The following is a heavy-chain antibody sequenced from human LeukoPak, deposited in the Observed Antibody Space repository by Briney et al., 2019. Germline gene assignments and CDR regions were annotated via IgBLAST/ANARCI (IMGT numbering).Heavy chain of an antibody. D-gene: IGHD3-22*01. CDR1: GFTFSSYG. Sequence: GKSLRLSCAASGFTFSSYGMHWVRQAPGKGLEWVAVISYDGSNKYYADSVKGRFTISRDNSKNTLYLQMNSLRAEDTAVYYCAKATYYYDSSGYYLLDYWGQGTLVTVSS. CDR2: ISYDGSNK. J-gene: IGHJ4*02. V-gene: IGHV3-30*18. CDR3: AKATYYYDSSGYYLLDY.